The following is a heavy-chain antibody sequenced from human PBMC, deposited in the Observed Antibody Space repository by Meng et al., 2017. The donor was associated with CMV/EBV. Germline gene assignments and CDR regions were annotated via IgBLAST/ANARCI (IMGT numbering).Heavy chain of an antibody. CDR3: AKDIGATIGRGAIDY. CDR1: GFTFDDYT. Sequence: GESLKISCAASGFTFDDYTMHWVRQAPGKGLEWVSLISWDGGSTYYADSVKGRFTISRDNSKNSLYLQMNSLRTEDTALYYGAKDIGATIGRGAIDYWGQGTLVTVSS. V-gene: IGHV3-43*01. J-gene: IGHJ4*02. D-gene: IGHD5-12*01. CDR2: ISWDGGST.